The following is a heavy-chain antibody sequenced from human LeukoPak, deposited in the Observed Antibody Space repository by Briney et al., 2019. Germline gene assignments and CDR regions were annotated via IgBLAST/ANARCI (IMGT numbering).Heavy chain of an antibody. J-gene: IGHJ3*02. Sequence: SGRSLTLSCAASGFTFSSFGMHWVRQAPGKGLEWVANIRQDGSEKYYVDSVKGRFTISRDNAKNSLYLQMNSLRAEDTAVYYCARESGDVVVPAFDIWGQGTMVTVSS. CDR1: GFTFSSFG. CDR2: IRQDGSEK. CDR3: ARESGDVVVPAFDI. V-gene: IGHV3-7*04. D-gene: IGHD2-2*01.